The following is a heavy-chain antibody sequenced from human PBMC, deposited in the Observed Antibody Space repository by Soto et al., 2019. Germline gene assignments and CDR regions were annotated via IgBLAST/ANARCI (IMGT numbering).Heavy chain of an antibody. CDR1: GFTFSSYS. V-gene: IGHV3-21*01. CDR2: ISGTSTYI. Sequence: EVQLVESGGGLVKPGGSLRLSCAASGFTFSSYSMSWVRQGPGKGLEVVSSISGTSTYIYYADSVRGRFTISRDNAKNSLYLQMNSLRAADKAVYYCARGEPTGTLGYFDYWCQGTLVTVSS. J-gene: IGHJ4*02. D-gene: IGHD1-1*01. CDR3: ARGEPTGTLGYFDY.